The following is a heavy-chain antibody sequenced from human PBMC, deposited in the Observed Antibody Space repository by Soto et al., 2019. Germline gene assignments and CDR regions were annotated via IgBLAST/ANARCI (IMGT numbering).Heavy chain of an antibody. CDR3: ARDAGYKYGPQYYFDY. V-gene: IGHV3-48*01. Sequence: GXSLRLSCAASGFTFSSYSMNCVRQAPFKGLEWISYISSGSSTIYYADSVKGRFTISRDSARSSLYLQVNTLRAEDTAVYYCARDAGYKYGPQYYFDYWGQGTLVTVSS. J-gene: IGHJ4*02. CDR1: GFTFSSYS. D-gene: IGHD1-20*01. CDR2: ISSGSSTI.